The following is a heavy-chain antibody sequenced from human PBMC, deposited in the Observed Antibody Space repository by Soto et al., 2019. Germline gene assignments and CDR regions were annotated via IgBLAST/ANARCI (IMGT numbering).Heavy chain of an antibody. V-gene: IGHV3-23*01. CDR1: GFTFNNYA. Sequence: EVQLLESGGGLVQPGGSLRLSCAASGFTFNNYAVTWVRQAPGKGLEWVSAIGGGGDTSSYADSVKGRFTVSRDGSKNTLYLQMSSLRAEDTALYYCAKGRGGSGSLTPRVDFWGQGTLVTVSS. D-gene: IGHD3-10*01. CDR3: AKGRGGSGSLTPRVDF. J-gene: IGHJ4*02. CDR2: IGGGGDTS.